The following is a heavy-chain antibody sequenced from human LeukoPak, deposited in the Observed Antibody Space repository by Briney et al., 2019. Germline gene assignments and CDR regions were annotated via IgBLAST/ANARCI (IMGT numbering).Heavy chain of an antibody. J-gene: IGHJ3*02. D-gene: IGHD6-13*01. V-gene: IGHV3-7*01. CDR1: GFTFSSYW. CDR3: ARDFGSIAAAPDAFDI. CDR2: IKQDGSEK. Sequence: GGSLRLSCAASGFTFSSYWMSWVRQAPGKGLEWVANIKQDGSEKYYVDSVKGRFTISRDNAKNSLHLQMNSLRAEDTAVYYCARDFGSIAAAPDAFDIWGQGTMVTVSS.